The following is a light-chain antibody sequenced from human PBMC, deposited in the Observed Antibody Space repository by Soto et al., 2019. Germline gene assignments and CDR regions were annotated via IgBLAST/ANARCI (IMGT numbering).Light chain of an antibody. V-gene: IGLV2-14*01. CDR3: SSYTTSNTQV. J-gene: IGLJ3*02. CDR1: NNDVGGYDY. CDR2: DVG. Sequence: QSALTQPASVSGSPGQSISISCTGTNNDVGGYDYVSWYQQHPGKAPKVMIFDVGNRPSGVSNRFSGSKSGNTASLTISRLQAEDEADYYCSSYTTSNTQVFGGGTKLTVL.